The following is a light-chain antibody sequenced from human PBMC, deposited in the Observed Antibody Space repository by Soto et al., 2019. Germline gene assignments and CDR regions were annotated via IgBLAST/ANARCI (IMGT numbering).Light chain of an antibody. CDR3: SSSSASGIHV. V-gene: IGLV2-14*01. Sequence: QSALTQPASVSGSPGQSITISCTGTNKDVVNYNWVAWYQQHPGKVPKLMIYAVSNRPSGVSNRFSGSRSGNTASLTISGLQAEDEAHYYCSSSSASGIHVFGGGTQLTVL. CDR1: NKDVVNYNW. J-gene: IGLJ2*01. CDR2: AVS.